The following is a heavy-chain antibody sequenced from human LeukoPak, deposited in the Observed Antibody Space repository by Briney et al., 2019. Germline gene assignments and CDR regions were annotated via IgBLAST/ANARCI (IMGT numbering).Heavy chain of an antibody. D-gene: IGHD1-1*01. J-gene: IGHJ4*02. CDR2: ISSSSSYI. Sequence: GGSLRLSCAASGFTVSSNYMSWVRQAPGKGLEWVSSISSSSSYIYYADSVKGRFTISRDNAKNSLYLQMNSLRAEDTAVYYCARDTTGTDGGVYWGQGTLVTVSS. CDR3: ARDTTGTDGGVY. CDR1: GFTVSSNY. V-gene: IGHV3-21*01.